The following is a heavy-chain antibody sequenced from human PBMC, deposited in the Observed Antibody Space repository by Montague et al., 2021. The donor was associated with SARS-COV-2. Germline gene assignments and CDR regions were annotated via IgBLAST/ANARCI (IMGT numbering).Heavy chain of an antibody. Sequence: SETLSLTCSVSGGSISNYFWSWIRQTPGKGLEWIGYIYNGGSIDYNPSLKSRVTISVDTSKNQFSVKLSSVTAADTAVYYCARHVSGSLTHFHHWGQGSLVTVSS. CDR2: IYNGGSI. D-gene: IGHD1-26*01. J-gene: IGHJ1*01. CDR3: ARHVSGSLTHFHH. V-gene: IGHV4-59*01. CDR1: GGSISNYF.